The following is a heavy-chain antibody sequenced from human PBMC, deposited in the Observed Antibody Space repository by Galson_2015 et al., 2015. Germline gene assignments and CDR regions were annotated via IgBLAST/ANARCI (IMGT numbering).Heavy chain of an antibody. CDR1: GFTFSNAW. J-gene: IGHJ1*01. CDR2: IKSQTDGGTT. D-gene: IGHD2-15*01. Sequence: SLRLSCAASGFTFSNAWMSWVRQAPGKGLEWVGRIKSQTDGGTTDYAAPVKGRFTISRDDSKNTLYLQMNSLKTEDTSVDYCTTDHPCSGGSCFPEYFQHWGQGTLVTVSS. CDR3: TTDHPCSGGSCFPEYFQH. V-gene: IGHV3-15*01.